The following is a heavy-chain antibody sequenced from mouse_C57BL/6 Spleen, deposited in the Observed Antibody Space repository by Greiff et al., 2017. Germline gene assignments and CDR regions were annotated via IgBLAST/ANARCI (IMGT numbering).Heavy chain of an antibody. CDR2: IYPGDGDK. CDR1: GYAFSSSW. J-gene: IGHJ2*03. CDR3: ARPYGNYYFDY. Sequence: VKLMESGPELVKPGASVKISCKASGYAFSSSWMNWVKQRPGKGLEWIGRIYPGDGDKTYNGKFKGKATLTAYKSSSTAYMQLSSLTSEDSAVYFGARPYGNYYFDYWGQGTSLTVSS. V-gene: IGHV1-82*01. D-gene: IGHD2-1*01.